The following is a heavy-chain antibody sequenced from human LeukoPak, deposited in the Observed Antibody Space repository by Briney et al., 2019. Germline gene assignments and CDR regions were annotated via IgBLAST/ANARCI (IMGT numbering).Heavy chain of an antibody. CDR2: INPNSGGT. CDR1: GYTFTGYY. CDR3: ARGPDIVVVDISMDV. V-gene: IGHV1-2*02. Sequence: ASVKVSCKASGYTFTGYYMHWVRQAPGQGLEWMGWINPNSGGTNYAQKFQGRVTMTRDTSISTAYMEPSRLRSDDTAVYYCARGPDIVVVDISMDVWGQGTTVTVSS. J-gene: IGHJ6*02. D-gene: IGHD2-15*01.